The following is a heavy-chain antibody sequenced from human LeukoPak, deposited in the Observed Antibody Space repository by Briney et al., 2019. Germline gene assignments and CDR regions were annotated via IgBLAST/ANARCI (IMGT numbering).Heavy chain of an antibody. CDR3: ARGQWLPWDAFDI. CDR1: AGSISSYY. Sequence: PSETLSLTCTVSAGSISSYYWSWIRQPPGKGLEWIGYIYHSGNTNYNPSLKSRVTISVDTSKNQFSLRLTSVTAADTAVYYCARGQWLPWDAFDIWGQGTMVTVSS. CDR2: IYHSGNT. V-gene: IGHV4-59*01. J-gene: IGHJ3*02. D-gene: IGHD6-19*01.